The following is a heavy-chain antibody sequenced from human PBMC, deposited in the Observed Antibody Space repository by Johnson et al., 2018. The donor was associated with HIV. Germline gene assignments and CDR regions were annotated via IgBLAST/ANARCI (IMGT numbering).Heavy chain of an antibody. J-gene: IGHJ3*02. CDR2: IKSKTDGGTT. CDR1: GFTFSNAW. Sequence: VQLVESGGGVVQPGRSLRLSCAASGFTFSNAWMSWVRQAPGKGLEWVGRIKSKTDGGTTDYAAPVKGRFTISRDDSKNTLYLQMNSLRAEDTAVYYCAREYYGSGSDAFDIWGQGTMVTVSS. V-gene: IGHV3-15*01. CDR3: AREYYGSGSDAFDI. D-gene: IGHD3-10*01.